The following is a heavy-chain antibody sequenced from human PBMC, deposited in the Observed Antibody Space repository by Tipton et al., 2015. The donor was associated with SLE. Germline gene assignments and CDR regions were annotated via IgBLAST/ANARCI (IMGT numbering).Heavy chain of an antibody. Sequence: LRLSCTVSGGSISSGGYYWSWIRQHPGKGLEWIGYIYNSESIYYNPSLKSRVTISLDTSKNEFSLNLSSATAADTAVYFCARGAGYFGSGSPYDFNYWGQGTLVAVSS. CDR3: ARGAGYFGSGSPYDFNY. V-gene: IGHV4-31*03. CDR2: IYNSESI. J-gene: IGHJ1*01. CDR1: GGSISSGGYY. D-gene: IGHD3-3*01.